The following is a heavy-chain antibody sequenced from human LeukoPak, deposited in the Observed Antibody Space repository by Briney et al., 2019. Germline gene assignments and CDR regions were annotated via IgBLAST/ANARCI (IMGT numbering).Heavy chain of an antibody. CDR1: GYSFTSYW. CDR2: IDPSDSYT. Sequence: GESLRISCKGSGYSFTSYWISWVRQMPGKGLEWMGRIDPSDSYTNYSPSFQGHVTISADKSISTAYLQWSSLKASDTAMYYCARLLVGYDSPNDLDYWGQGTLVTVSS. J-gene: IGHJ4*02. CDR3: ARLLVGYDSPNDLDY. D-gene: IGHD5-12*01. V-gene: IGHV5-10-1*01.